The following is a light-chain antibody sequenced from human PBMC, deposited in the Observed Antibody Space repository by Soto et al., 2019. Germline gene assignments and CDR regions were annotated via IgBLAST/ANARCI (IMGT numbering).Light chain of an antibody. CDR3: CSYTSSRTYV. V-gene: IGLV2-14*01. CDR2: EVS. CDR1: SSDVGAYNY. J-gene: IGLJ1*01. Sequence: QSVLTQPASVSGSPGQSITISCTGTSSDVGAYNYVSWYQHHPGKAPKVIIYEVSNRPSGVSHRFSGSRSGNTASLTISGLQAEDEAGYYCCSYTSSRTYVFGTGTKVTVL.